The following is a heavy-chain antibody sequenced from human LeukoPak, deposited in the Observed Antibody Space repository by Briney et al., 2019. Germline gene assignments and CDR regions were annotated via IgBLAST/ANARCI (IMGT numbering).Heavy chain of an antibody. Sequence: GGSLKLSCAASGFTFSGYSMNWVRQAPGKGLEWVSSISSSSTYIYYAESVKGRFTISRDNAKNSLYLQMNSLRAEDTAVYYCARPARAYCGGDCPIDSWGQGTLVTVS. CDR2: ISSSSTYI. J-gene: IGHJ4*02. CDR1: GFTFSGYS. CDR3: ARPARAYCGGDCPIDS. D-gene: IGHD2-21*01. V-gene: IGHV3-21*01.